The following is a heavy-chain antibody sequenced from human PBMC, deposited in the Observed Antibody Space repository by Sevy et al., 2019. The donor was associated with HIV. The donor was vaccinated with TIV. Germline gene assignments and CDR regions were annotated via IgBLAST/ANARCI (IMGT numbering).Heavy chain of an antibody. Sequence: GGSLRLSCAVSGFIFSGYSMNWVRQAPGKGLEWVSYISSSSDIIYYAASVKGRFTNSRDNALNSLYLQMNSLRDEDTTVYYCARTIAAAETFDYWGQGALVTVSS. D-gene: IGHD6-25*01. CDR3: ARTIAAAETFDY. J-gene: IGHJ4*02. CDR2: ISSSSDII. V-gene: IGHV3-48*02. CDR1: GFIFSGYS.